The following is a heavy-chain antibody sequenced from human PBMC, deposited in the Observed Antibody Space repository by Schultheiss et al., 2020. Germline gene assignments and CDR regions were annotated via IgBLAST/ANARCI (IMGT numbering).Heavy chain of an antibody. CDR3: AHLGSTAVVLGF. CDR1: GGSISSYY. Sequence: SETLSLTCTVSGGSISSYYWGWIRQPPGKGLEWIGSIYYSGSTFYNPSLKSRVTISVDTSKNQFSLKLSSVTAADTAVYYCAHLGSTAVVLGFWGLGTLVTVSS. D-gene: IGHD5-18*01. CDR2: IYYSGST. J-gene: IGHJ4*02. V-gene: IGHV4-39*07.